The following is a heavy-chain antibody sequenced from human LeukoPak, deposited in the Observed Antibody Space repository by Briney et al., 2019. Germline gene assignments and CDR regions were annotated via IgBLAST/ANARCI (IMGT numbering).Heavy chain of an antibody. J-gene: IGHJ4*02. CDR2: ISYDGTNK. D-gene: IGHD2-2*01. CDR3: ASGGGYCSSTSCYVSDY. Sequence: PGRSLRLSCAASGFTFSSYAMHWVRQAPGKGLGWVAVISYDGTNKYYADSVKGRFTISRDNSKNTLYLQMNSLRAEDTAVYYCASGGGYCSSTSCYVSDYWGQGTLVTVSS. V-gene: IGHV3-30-3*01. CDR1: GFTFSSYA.